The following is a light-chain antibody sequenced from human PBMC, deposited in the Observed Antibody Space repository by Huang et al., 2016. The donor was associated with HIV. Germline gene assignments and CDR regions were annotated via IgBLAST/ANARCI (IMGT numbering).Light chain of an antibody. V-gene: IGKV4-1*01. CDR3: QQYYSTPPRT. CDR2: WAS. Sequence: DIVMTQSPDSLAVSLGERATINCKSSQSCLYSSNNKNYLAWYQQKPGHPPKLLIYWASTRESGVPDRFSGSGSGTDFTLTISSLQAEDVAVYYCQQYYSTPPRTFGQGTKVEIK. CDR1: QSCLYSSNNKNY. J-gene: IGKJ1*01.